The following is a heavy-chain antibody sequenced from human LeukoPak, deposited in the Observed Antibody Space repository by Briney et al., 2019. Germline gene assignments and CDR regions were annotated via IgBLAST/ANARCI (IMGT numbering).Heavy chain of an antibody. D-gene: IGHD5-18*01. CDR3: ARRLRGYSYSFYFDY. Sequence: SETLSLTCAVYGGSFSGYYWSWIRQPPGKGLEWIGEINHSGSTNYNPSLKSRVTISVDTSKNQFSLKLSSVTAADTAVYYCARRLRGYSYSFYFDYWGQGTLATVSS. CDR1: GGSFSGYY. V-gene: IGHV4-34*01. J-gene: IGHJ4*02. CDR2: INHSGST.